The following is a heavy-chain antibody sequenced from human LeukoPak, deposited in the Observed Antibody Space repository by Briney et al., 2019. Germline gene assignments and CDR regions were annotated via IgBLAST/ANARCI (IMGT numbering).Heavy chain of an antibody. Sequence: GGSLRLSCAASGFTFSSYWMHWVRQAPGKGLVWVSRINSDGSSTSYADSVEGRFTISRDNAKNTLYLQMNSLRAEDTAVYYCAREDGYNYLDYWGQGTLVTVSS. V-gene: IGHV3-74*01. CDR3: AREDGYNYLDY. D-gene: IGHD5-24*01. CDR2: INSDGSST. CDR1: GFTFSSYW. J-gene: IGHJ4*02.